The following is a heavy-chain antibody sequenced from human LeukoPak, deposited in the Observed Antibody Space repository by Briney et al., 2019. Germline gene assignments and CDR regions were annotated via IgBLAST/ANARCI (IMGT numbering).Heavy chain of an antibody. V-gene: IGHV1-18*01. Sequence: GASVKVSCKASGYTFTKYGITWVRRAPGQGPEWIGWISANTGITNYAPKFQGRVTMTTDTSTTTAHMELRNLRSDDTAVYYCARDSQAQGDSYGFWSWGQGTLVTASS. D-gene: IGHD5-18*01. CDR2: ISANTGIT. CDR3: ARDSQAQGDSYGFWS. CDR1: GYTFTKYG. J-gene: IGHJ4*02.